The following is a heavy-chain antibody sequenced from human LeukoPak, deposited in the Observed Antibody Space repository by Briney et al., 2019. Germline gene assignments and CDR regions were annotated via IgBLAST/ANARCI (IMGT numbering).Heavy chain of an antibody. Sequence: GGSLRLSCAASGFTFSPYSMNWVRQAPGKGLEWISYISSSSSNMDYADSVKGRFTISRDNAKNSLYLEMNSLRSEDTAVYYCARDLGYRLPYYGMDVWGQGTTVTVSS. CDR1: GFTFSPYS. D-gene: IGHD3-16*01. CDR2: ISSSSSNM. CDR3: ARDLGYRLPYYGMDV. V-gene: IGHV3-48*04. J-gene: IGHJ6*02.